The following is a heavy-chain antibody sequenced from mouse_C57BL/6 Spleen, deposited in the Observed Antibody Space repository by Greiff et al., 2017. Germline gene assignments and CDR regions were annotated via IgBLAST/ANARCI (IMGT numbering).Heavy chain of an antibody. V-gene: IGHV1-5*01. J-gene: IGHJ3*01. CDR1: GYTFTSSW. CDR2: IYPGNSDT. Sequence: VQLQQSGTVLARPGASVKMSCKTSGYTFTSSWMHWVKQRPGQGLEWRGAIYPGNSDTSYNQKFKGKAKLTAVTSASTAYMELSSLTNEDSAVYYCTSNRFAYWGQGTLVTVSA. CDR3: TSNRFAY.